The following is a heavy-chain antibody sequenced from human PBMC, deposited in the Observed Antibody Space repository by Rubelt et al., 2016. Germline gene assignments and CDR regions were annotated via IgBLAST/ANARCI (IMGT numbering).Heavy chain of an antibody. J-gene: IGHJ6*02. V-gene: IGHV4-34*01. CDR2: IYHSGST. Sequence: GEIYHSGSTNYNPSLKSRVTISVDTSKNQFSLKLSSVTAADTAVYYCARGRYYYGSGRRANYYYGMDVWGQGTTVTVSS. CDR3: ARGRYYYGSGRRANYYYGMDV. D-gene: IGHD3-10*01.